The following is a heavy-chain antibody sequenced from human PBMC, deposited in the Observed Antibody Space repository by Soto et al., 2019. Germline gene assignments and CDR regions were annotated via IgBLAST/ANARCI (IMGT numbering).Heavy chain of an antibody. D-gene: IGHD6-13*01. CDR3: ASWYSSSWYGPFDY. Sequence: GGSLRLSCAASGFTVSSNYMSWVRQAPGKGLEWVSVIYSGGSTYYADSAKGRFTISRHNSKNTLYLQMNSLRAEDTAVYYCASWYSSSWYGPFDYWGQGTLVTVSS. J-gene: IGHJ4*02. V-gene: IGHV3-53*04. CDR1: GFTVSSNY. CDR2: IYSGGST.